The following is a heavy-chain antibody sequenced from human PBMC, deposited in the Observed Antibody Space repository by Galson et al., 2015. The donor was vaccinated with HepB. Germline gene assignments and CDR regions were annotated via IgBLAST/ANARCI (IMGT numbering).Heavy chain of an antibody. Sequence: SLRLSCAAYGFTFTNYWMHWVRQAPGKGLVWVSRINSDGIGTFYAASVKGRFTISRDNDKNTLYLQMNSLRANDTALYYCARESLGWGCGGDTFDIWGQGTMVTFSS. V-gene: IGHV3-74*01. CDR1: GFTFTNYW. CDR3: ARESLGWGCGGDTFDI. J-gene: IGHJ3*02. D-gene: IGHD3-16*01. CDR2: INSDGIGT.